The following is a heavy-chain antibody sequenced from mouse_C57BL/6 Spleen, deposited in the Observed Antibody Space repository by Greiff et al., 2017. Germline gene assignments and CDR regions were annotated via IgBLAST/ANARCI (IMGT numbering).Heavy chain of an antibody. CDR2: ISYDGSN. CDR3: ASLYGAWFAY. D-gene: IGHD1-1*01. V-gene: IGHV3-6*01. Sequence: ESGPGLVKPSQSLSLTCSVTGYSITSGYYWNWIRQFPGNKLEWMGYISYDGSNNYNPSLKNRISITRDTSKNQFFLKLDSVTTEDTATDDCASLYGAWFAYWGQGTLVTVSA. CDR1: GYSITSGYY. J-gene: IGHJ3*01.